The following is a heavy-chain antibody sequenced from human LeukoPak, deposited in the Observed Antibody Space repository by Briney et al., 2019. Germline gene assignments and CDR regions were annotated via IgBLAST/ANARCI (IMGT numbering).Heavy chain of an antibody. J-gene: IGHJ4*02. CDR2: ISYDGSAK. V-gene: IGHV3-30*04. CDR1: GFTFSSYA. D-gene: IGHD1-26*01. CDR3: ARDQSGTYCVDY. Sequence: PGGSLRLSCATPGFTFSSYAIHWVRQAPGKGLEWVAFISYDGSAKYYADSVKGRFTISRDSSKNTVYLQMNNLRAGDTALYYCARDQSGTYCVDYWGQGTLVTVSS.